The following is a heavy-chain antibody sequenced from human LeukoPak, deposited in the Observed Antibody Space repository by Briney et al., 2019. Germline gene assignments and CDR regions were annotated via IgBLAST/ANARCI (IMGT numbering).Heavy chain of an antibody. CDR3: ARGDYYDSSGYPYYFDY. V-gene: IGHV4-34*01. Sequence: SETLSLTCAVYGGSFSGYYWSWIRQPPGKGLEWIGEINHSGSTNYNPSLKSRVTISVDTSKNQLSLKLSSVTAADTAVYYCARGDYYDSSGYPYYFDYWGQGTPVTVSS. J-gene: IGHJ4*02. CDR1: GGSFSGYY. D-gene: IGHD3-22*01. CDR2: INHSGST.